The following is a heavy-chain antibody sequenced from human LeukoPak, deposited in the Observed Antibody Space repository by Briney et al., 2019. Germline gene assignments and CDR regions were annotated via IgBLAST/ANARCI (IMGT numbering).Heavy chain of an antibody. D-gene: IGHD2-15*01. Sequence: PSETLSLTCTVSGGSISSYYWSWIRQPPGKGLEWIGYIYYSGSTHYTPSLMSRVTISVDTSKNQFSLKLSSVTAADTAVYYCARNRGYCSGGSCYSLNWFDPWGQGTLVTVSS. CDR3: ARNRGYCSGGSCYSLNWFDP. CDR2: IYYSGST. V-gene: IGHV4-59*01. J-gene: IGHJ5*02. CDR1: GGSISSYY.